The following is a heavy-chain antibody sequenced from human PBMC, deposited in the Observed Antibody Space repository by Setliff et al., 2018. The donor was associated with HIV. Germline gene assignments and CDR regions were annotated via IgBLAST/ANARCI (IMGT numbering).Heavy chain of an antibody. D-gene: IGHD6-19*01. J-gene: IGHJ4*02. CDR1: ADSISSNY. V-gene: IGHV4-4*07. Sequence: PSETLSLTCTVSADSISSNYWSWIRQSAGKGLEWVVRIYTGGRTNYNPSLKSRVTIPIDTSRNQFSLKLTSVTAADTAMYYCARDSIAVAGIGHYFDYWGRGTLVTV. CDR2: IYTGGRT. CDR3: ARDSIAVAGIGHYFDY.